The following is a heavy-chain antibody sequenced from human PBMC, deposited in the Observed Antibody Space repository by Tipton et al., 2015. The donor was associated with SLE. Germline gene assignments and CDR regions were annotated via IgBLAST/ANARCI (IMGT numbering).Heavy chain of an antibody. D-gene: IGHD2-21*02. Sequence: QSGAEVKKPGSAVMVSCKASGGILTNYAINWVRQAPGQGLEWMGGIIPMFNKINYAQKFQGRITFTTDESTSTSFMDLSRLTSEDSAVYFCVRWGVVVTRSRFLSHYLYVWGKGTTVNVSS. J-gene: IGHJ6*03. CDR1: GGILTNYA. V-gene: IGHV1-69*05. CDR2: IIPMFNKI. CDR3: VRWGVVVTRSRFLSHYLYV.